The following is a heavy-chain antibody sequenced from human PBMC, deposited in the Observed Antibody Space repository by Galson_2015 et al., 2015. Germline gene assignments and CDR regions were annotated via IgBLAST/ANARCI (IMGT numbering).Heavy chain of an antibody. CDR1: GGSISSSNW. V-gene: IGHV4-4*02. Sequence: SETLSLTCAVSGGSISSSNWWSWVRQPPGKGLEWIGEIYHSGSTNYNPSLKSRVTISVDKSKNQFSLKLSSVTAADTAVYYCASVSGYLYYFDYWGQGTLVTVSS. CDR3: ASVSGYLYYFDY. D-gene: IGHD3-22*01. J-gene: IGHJ4*02. CDR2: IYHSGST.